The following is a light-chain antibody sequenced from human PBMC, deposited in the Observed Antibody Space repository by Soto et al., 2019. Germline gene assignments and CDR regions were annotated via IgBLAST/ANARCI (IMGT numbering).Light chain of an antibody. Sequence: DIQMTQSPSSLSASVGDRVTITCRASQDISSWLAWYQQKPEKAPKSLFYAASNLQGGVPSRFSGSASGTEFTLTISTLQPEDFATYYCQHYKSYPLTVGGGTKVEIK. CDR2: AAS. CDR3: QHYKSYPLT. CDR1: QDISSW. J-gene: IGKJ4*01. V-gene: IGKV1D-16*01.